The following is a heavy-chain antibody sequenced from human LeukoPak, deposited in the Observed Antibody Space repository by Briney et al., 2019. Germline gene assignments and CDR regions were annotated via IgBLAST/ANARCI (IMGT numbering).Heavy chain of an antibody. J-gene: IGHJ4*02. Sequence: ASVKVSCKVSGYCLSELSMHWVRQAPGKGLEWMGGFDPGDGETKYAQKFQGRVTMTEDTSTGTVYIELSSLRSEDTAMYYCAGGPFWNLLDFWGQGTLVAVSS. CDR1: GYCLSELS. CDR2: FDPGDGET. CDR3: AGGPFWNLLDF. V-gene: IGHV1-24*01. D-gene: IGHD3-3*01.